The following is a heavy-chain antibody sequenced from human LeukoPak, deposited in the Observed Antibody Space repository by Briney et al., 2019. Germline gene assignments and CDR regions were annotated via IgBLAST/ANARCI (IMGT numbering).Heavy chain of an antibody. V-gene: IGHV4-30-4*08. Sequence: PSETLSLTCTVSGGSISSSIYYWGWIRQPPGEGLEWIGYIYYSGSTYYNPSLKSRVTISVDTSKNQFSLKLSSVTAADTAVYYCARNNIFGVVPGDYWGQGTLVTVSS. J-gene: IGHJ4*02. CDR2: IYYSGST. CDR1: GGSISSSIYY. CDR3: ARNNIFGVVPGDY. D-gene: IGHD3-3*02.